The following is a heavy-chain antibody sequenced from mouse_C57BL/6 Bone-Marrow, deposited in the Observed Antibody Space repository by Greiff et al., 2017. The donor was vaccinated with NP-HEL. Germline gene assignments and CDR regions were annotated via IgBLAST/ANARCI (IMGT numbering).Heavy chain of an antibody. D-gene: IGHD1-1*01. J-gene: IGHJ3*01. CDR3: ARSLYYYGSSWFAY. V-gene: IGHV7-3*01. Sequence: EVKLMESGGGLVQPGGSLSLSCAASGFTFTDYYMSWVRQPPGKALEWLGFIRNKANGYTTEYSASVKGRFTISRDNSQSILYLQMNALRAEDSATYYCARSLYYYGSSWFAYWGQGTLVTVSA. CDR2: IRNKANGYTT. CDR1: GFTFTDYY.